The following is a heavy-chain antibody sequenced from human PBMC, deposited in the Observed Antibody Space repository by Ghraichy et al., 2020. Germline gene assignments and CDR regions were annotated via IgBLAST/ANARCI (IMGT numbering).Heavy chain of an antibody. D-gene: IGHD3-3*01. Sequence: GGSLRLSCAASGFTFSSYWMSWVRQAPGKGLEWVANIKQDGSEKYYVDSVKGRFTISRDNAKNSLYLQMNSLRAEDTAVYYCARHPGGITIFGALNFDYWGQGTLVSVSS. CDR2: IKQDGSEK. V-gene: IGHV3-7*03. CDR3: ARHPGGITIFGALNFDY. J-gene: IGHJ4*02. CDR1: GFTFSSYW.